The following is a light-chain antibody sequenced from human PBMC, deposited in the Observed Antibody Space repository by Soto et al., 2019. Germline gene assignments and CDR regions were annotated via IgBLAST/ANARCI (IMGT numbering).Light chain of an antibody. CDR2: GAS. V-gene: IGKV3-20*01. CDR3: QQYAGPPTT. CDR1: QTVSNNY. J-gene: IGKJ5*01. Sequence: IVGTQSAVTRTLSPGDRATLSCRASQTVSNNYLAWCQQKPGQAPRVIMYGASRRATGIPDRFSGGGSGTDFTLTISRLEPEDFAVYFCQQYAGPPTTFGQGTRLEIK.